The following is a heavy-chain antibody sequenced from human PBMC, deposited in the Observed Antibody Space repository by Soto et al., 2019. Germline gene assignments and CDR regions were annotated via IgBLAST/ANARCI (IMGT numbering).Heavy chain of an antibody. Sequence: QVQLVESGGGVVQPARSPRLSCAASGFPFSSYGMHWVRQAPGKGLEWVAFISYDGSTQYYVDSVKGRFTISRDNSKNTLYLQMNSLRVEDTALYYCAKDRQGMDVWGQGTTVIVSS. V-gene: IGHV3-30*18. CDR1: GFPFSSYG. CDR2: ISYDGSTQ. J-gene: IGHJ6*02. CDR3: AKDRQGMDV.